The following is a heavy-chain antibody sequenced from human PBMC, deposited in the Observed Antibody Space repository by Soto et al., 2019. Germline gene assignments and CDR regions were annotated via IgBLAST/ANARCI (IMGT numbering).Heavy chain of an antibody. CDR2: INSDGSST. Sequence: GGSLRLSCAASGFTFSSYWMHWVRQAPGKGLVWVSRINSDGSSTSYADSVKGRFTISRDNAKNTLYLQMNSLRAEDTAVYYCARDLQSILNPNSDSSGGSDAFDIWGQGTMVTVSS. J-gene: IGHJ3*02. V-gene: IGHV3-74*01. CDR1: GFTFSSYW. D-gene: IGHD3-16*01. CDR3: ARDLQSILNPNSDSSGGSDAFDI.